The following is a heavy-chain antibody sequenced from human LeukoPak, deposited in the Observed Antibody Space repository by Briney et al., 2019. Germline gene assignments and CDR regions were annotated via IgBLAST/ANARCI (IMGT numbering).Heavy chain of an antibody. Sequence: MASETLSLTCTVSGGSISSSSYYWGWIRQPPGKGLEWIGSIYYSGSTYYNPSLKSRVTISVDTSKNQFSLKLSSVTAADTAVYYCARHGLSQKWYNWNDDYYFDYWGQGTLVTVSS. D-gene: IGHD1-1*01. CDR3: ARHGLSQKWYNWNDDYYFDY. CDR1: GGSISSSSYY. V-gene: IGHV4-39*01. CDR2: IYYSGST. J-gene: IGHJ4*02.